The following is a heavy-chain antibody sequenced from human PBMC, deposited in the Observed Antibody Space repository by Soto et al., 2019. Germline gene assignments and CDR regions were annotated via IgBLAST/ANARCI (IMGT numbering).Heavy chain of an antibody. J-gene: IGHJ6*02. CDR1: GGTFSSYA. Sequence: SVKVACKASGGTFSSYASSWVRQAPGQGLEWMGGIIPISGTANYAQKFQGRVTITADESTSTAYMELSSLRSEDTAVYYCARSQGSSTSLEIYYYYYYGMDVWGQGTTVTVSS. V-gene: IGHV1-69*13. CDR2: IIPISGTA. D-gene: IGHD2-2*01. CDR3: ARSQGSSTSLEIYYYYYYGMDV.